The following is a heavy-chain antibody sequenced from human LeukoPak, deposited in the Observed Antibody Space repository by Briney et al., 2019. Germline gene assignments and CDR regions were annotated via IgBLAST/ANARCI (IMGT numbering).Heavy chain of an antibody. D-gene: IGHD6-19*01. J-gene: IGHJ4*02. CDR3: ARDDPVSGTEWLVLSDY. Sequence: GASVKVSCKASGGTFSSYAISWVRQAPGQGLEWMGGIIPIFGTANYAQKFQGRVTITADESTSTAYMELSSLRSEDTAVYYCARDDPVSGTEWLVLSDYWGQGTLVTVSS. CDR2: IIPIFGTA. CDR1: GGTFSSYA. V-gene: IGHV1-69*13.